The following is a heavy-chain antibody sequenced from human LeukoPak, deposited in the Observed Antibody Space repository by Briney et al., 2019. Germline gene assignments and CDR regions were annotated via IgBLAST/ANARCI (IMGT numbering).Heavy chain of an antibody. D-gene: IGHD6-13*01. V-gene: IGHV3-7*01. J-gene: IGHJ4*02. CDR1: GFRFTNYW. Sequence: PGRSLRLSCAASGFRFTNYWMSWVRQAPGKGLEWVANIKQDGSEKDYVDSMKGRFTISRDNAKNSVYLQVNSLRAEDTGVYYCARIGYSSSSFDYWGQGTLVTVSS. CDR2: IKQDGSEK. CDR3: ARIGYSSSSFDY.